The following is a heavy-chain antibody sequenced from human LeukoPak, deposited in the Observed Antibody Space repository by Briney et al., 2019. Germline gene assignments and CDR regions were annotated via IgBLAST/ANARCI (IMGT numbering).Heavy chain of an antibody. Sequence: SETLSLTCTVSGGSISAYYWSWIRQPPGKGLDWIGYIYYSGRTSYNPSLKSRVITSVNMSKSQVSLKLSSVTAADTAVYYCARHGGSYYYDWYFDNWGQGTLVTVSS. V-gene: IGHV4-59*08. D-gene: IGHD3-16*01. J-gene: IGHJ4*02. CDR2: IYYSGRT. CDR1: GGSISAYY. CDR3: ARHGGSYYYDWYFDN.